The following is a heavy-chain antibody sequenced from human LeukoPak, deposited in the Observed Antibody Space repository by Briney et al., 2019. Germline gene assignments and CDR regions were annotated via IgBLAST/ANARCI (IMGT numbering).Heavy chain of an antibody. CDR2: ITSNGGST. Sequence: GGSLRLSCSASGFTFSSYAMHWVRQAPGKGLEYVSAITSNGGSTYYADSVKGRFTISRDNAKNSLYLQMNSLRAEDTAVYYCASLTDIEAGAVRYWGQGTLVTVSS. V-gene: IGHV3-64*04. D-gene: IGHD1-26*01. J-gene: IGHJ4*02. CDR1: GFTFSSYA. CDR3: ASLTDIEAGAVRY.